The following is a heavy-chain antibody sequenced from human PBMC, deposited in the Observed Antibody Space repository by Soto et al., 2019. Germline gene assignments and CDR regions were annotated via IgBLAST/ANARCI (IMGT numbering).Heavy chain of an antibody. CDR3: ARDLGSEQWFFVN. Sequence: QVQLRESGPGLVKPSQTLSLTCHVSGASVSGDGSYCSWIRQHPGKGLEFIGYIHNSGSTYSNPSLENRVAMSIDTSKNQFSLRLSSVTAADSAVYFCARDLGSEQWFFVNWGQGILVTVSS. J-gene: IGHJ4*02. CDR1: GASVSGDGSY. V-gene: IGHV4-31*03. CDR2: IHNSGST. D-gene: IGHD6-19*01.